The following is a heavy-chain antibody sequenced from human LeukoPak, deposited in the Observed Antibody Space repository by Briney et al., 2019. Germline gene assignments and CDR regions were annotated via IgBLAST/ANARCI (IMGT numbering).Heavy chain of an antibody. CDR1: GFTFSSYG. V-gene: IGHV3-30*02. CDR2: IRYDGSNK. Sequence: GGSLRLSCAASGFTFSSYGMHWVRQAPGKGLEWVAFIRYDGSNKYYADSVKGRFTISRDNAKNTVYLQMNRLRAEDTAVYYCARGLDDYGSGSYSGDWGQGTLVTVSS. J-gene: IGHJ1*01. D-gene: IGHD3-10*01. CDR3: ARGLDDYGSGSYSGD.